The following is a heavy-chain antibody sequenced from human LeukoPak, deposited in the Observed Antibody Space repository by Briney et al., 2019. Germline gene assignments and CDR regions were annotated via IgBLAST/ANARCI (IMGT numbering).Heavy chain of an antibody. V-gene: IGHV4-39*01. CDR1: GGSISGSTSY. J-gene: IGHJ4*02. D-gene: IGHD2-21*02. CDR2: IYYSGST. CDR3: ARRPGGDRYYFNY. Sequence: SETLSLTCTVSGGSISGSTSYWGWIRQPPGQGLEWIATIYYSGSTYYNPSLKSRPTISVDTSRNQFSLRLSSVTATDTAIYYCARRPGGDRYYFNYWGQGTLVTVSS.